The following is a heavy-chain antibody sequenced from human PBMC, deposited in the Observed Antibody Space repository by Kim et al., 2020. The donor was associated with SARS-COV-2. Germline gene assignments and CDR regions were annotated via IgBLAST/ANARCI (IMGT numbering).Heavy chain of an antibody. CDR1: GGSFSGYY. V-gene: IGHV4-34*01. J-gene: IGHJ5*02. CDR2: INHSGST. D-gene: IGHD3-16*01. Sequence: SETLSLTCAVYGGSFSGYYWSWIRQPPGKGLEWIGEINHSGSTNYNPSLKSRVTISVDTSKNQFSLKLSSVTAADTAVYYCARGLRLGTNWCDPWGQGTLVTVSS. CDR3: ARGLRLGTNWCDP.